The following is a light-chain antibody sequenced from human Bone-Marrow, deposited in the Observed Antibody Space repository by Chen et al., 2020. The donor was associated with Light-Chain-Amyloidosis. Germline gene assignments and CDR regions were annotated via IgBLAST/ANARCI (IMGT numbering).Light chain of an antibody. CDR1: DLPTKY. CDR2: RDT. J-gene: IGLJ2*01. V-gene: IGLV3-25*03. Sequence: SYELTQPPSVSVSTGQTASITRAGDDLPTKYAYWYQQKQGQAPVLVIHRDTDRPSGISERFSGSSSGTTATLTISGVQAEDEADYHCQSADSSGTYEVIFGGGTKLTVL. CDR3: QSADSSGTYEVI.